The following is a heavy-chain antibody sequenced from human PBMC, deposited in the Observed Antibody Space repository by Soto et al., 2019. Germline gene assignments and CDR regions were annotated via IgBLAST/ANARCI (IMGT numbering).Heavy chain of an antibody. D-gene: IGHD1-1*01. CDR2: IYYSGST. Sequence: SETLSLTCTVSGGSISTGDYYWSWIRQPPGKGPEWIGYIYYSGSTYYNPSLKSRLIISVDPSKTQFSLRLGSVTAADTAVYYCARGTGGTLKFDPWGLGTLVTVSS. V-gene: IGHV4-30-4*01. CDR3: ARGTGGTLKFDP. CDR1: GGSISTGDYY. J-gene: IGHJ5*02.